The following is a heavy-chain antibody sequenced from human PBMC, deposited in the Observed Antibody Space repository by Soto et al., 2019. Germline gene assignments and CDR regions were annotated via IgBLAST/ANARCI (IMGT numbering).Heavy chain of an antibody. CDR2: IRGFSPYT. Sequence: GGSLRLSCISSGFTFRTYTMNWVRQAPGKGLEWVSGIRGFSPYTFYAGSVKGRFTISRDNAKNSLYLQMNSLRAEDTAVYYCARARAYDAHAYYYKAVDVWGQETTLTVSS. CDR1: GFTFRTYT. V-gene: IGHV3-21*01. J-gene: IGHJ6*02. CDR3: ARARAYDAHAYYYKAVDV. D-gene: IGHD3-22*01.